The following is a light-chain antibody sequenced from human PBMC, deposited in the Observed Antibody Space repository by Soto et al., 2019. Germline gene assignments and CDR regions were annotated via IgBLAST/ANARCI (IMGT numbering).Light chain of an antibody. CDR2: EGT. Sequence: QSALTQPASVSGSPGQSIIISCTGTSSDVGSYNLVSWYQQHPGKAPKFMIYEGTKRPSAVSNRFSGSKSGNTASLTISGLQAEDEADYYCCSYAGSSTYVFGTGTKVTVL. CDR1: SSDVGSYNL. V-gene: IGLV2-23*01. CDR3: CSYAGSSTYV. J-gene: IGLJ1*01.